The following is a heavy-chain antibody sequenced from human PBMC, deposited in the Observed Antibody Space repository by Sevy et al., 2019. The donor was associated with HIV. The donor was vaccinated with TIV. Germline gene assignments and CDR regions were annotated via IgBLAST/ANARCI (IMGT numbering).Heavy chain of an antibody. D-gene: IGHD2-2*01. Sequence: GGSLRLSCAASGFAFSSSWMTWVRQAPGNGLEWVANIKQDGSEKYYVDFLKGRFTISRDNAKNSLYLQMNSLRAEDTAVYYCARLCTGFIYYYYYGMDVWGQGTTVTVSS. J-gene: IGHJ6*02. V-gene: IGHV3-7*04. CDR2: IKQDGSEK. CDR3: ARLCTGFIYYYYYGMDV. CDR1: GFAFSSSW.